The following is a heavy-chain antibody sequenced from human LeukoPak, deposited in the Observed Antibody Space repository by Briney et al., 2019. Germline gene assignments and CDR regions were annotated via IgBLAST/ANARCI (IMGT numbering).Heavy chain of an antibody. Sequence: GGSLRLSCAASGFTFSNYGMHWVRQAPGRGLEWVAVIWYDGSTKYYADSVKGRFTISRDNSKNMLYLQMNSLRAEDTAVYYCAVNFDFWGQGTLVTVSS. J-gene: IGHJ4*02. V-gene: IGHV3-33*01. CDR1: GFTFSNYG. CDR3: AVNFDF. CDR2: IWYDGSTK.